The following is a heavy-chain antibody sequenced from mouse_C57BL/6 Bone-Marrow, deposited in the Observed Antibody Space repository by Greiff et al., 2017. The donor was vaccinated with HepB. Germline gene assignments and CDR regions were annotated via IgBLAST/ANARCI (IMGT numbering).Heavy chain of an antibody. J-gene: IGHJ1*03. Sequence: QVQLQQSGAELMKPGASVKLSCKATGYTFTGYWIEWVKQRPGHGLEWIGEILPGSGSTNYNEKFKGKATFTADKSSNTAYMQLSNLTTEDSAIYDCAYNPNYYGSSYGYFDVWGTGTTVTVSS. CDR2: ILPGSGST. CDR1: GYTFTGYW. V-gene: IGHV1-9*01. D-gene: IGHD1-1*01. CDR3: AYNPNYYGSSYGYFDV.